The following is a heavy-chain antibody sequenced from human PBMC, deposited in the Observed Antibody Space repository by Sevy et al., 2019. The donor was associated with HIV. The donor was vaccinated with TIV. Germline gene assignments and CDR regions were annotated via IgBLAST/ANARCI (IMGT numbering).Heavy chain of an antibody. J-gene: IGHJ6*02. CDR3: ARVRGYYDFWSGYFGNYYYGMDV. Sequence: ASVKVSCKASGYTFTSYGISWVRQAPGQGLEWMGWISAYNGNTNYAQKLKGRVTMTTDTSTSTAYMELRSLRSDDTAVYYCARVRGYYDFWSGYFGNYYYGMDVWGQGTTVTVSS. CDR1: GYTFTSYG. CDR2: ISAYNGNT. D-gene: IGHD3-3*01. V-gene: IGHV1-18*01.